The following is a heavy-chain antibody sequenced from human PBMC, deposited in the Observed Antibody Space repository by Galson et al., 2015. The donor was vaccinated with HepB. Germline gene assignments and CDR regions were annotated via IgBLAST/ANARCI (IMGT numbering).Heavy chain of an antibody. CDR1: GYSIRRGYY. CDR3: ARDYQRGAFDY. D-gene: IGHD1-26*01. V-gene: IGHV4-38-2*02. Sequence: ETLSLTCTVSGYSIRRGYYWGWIRQPPGKGLEWIGNMYHSGSTYCNPSLRSRVTISVDTSKNQFSLKLSSVTAADTAVYYCARDYQRGAFDYWGQGTLVTVSS. CDR2: MYHSGST. J-gene: IGHJ4*02.